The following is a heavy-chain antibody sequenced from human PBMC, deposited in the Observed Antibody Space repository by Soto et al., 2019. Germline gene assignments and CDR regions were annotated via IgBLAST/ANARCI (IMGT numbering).Heavy chain of an antibody. V-gene: IGHV4-59*08. J-gene: IGHJ4*02. CDR3: ARLCGWSVDY. Sequence: QVQLQESGPGLVKPSETLSLTCTVSDGSISSYYWSWIRQPPGKGLEWIGYIYYSGSTNYNPSLKSRVTISVDTSKNQFSLKLSSVTAADTAVYYCARLCGWSVDYWGQGTLVTVSS. CDR1: DGSISSYY. CDR2: IYYSGST. D-gene: IGHD6-19*01.